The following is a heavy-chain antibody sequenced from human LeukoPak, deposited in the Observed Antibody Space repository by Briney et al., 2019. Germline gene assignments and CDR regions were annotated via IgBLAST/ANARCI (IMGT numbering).Heavy chain of an antibody. Sequence: ASVKVSCKASGYTFTSYDINWVRQATGQGLEWMGWMNLNSGNTGYAQKFQGRVTMTRNTSISTAYMELSSLRSEDTAVYYCASLVTGTTFGYYYYGMDVWGQGTTVTVSS. D-gene: IGHD1-7*01. V-gene: IGHV1-8*01. CDR2: MNLNSGNT. CDR1: GYTFTSYD. CDR3: ASLVTGTTFGYYYYGMDV. J-gene: IGHJ6*02.